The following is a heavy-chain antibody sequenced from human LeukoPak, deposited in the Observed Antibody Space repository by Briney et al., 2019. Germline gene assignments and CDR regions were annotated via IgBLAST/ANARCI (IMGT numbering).Heavy chain of an antibody. CDR2: ISWNSGSI. CDR3: AKEKWGGFDY. Sequence: GRSLRLSCAASGFTFDDYAMHWVRQAPGKGLEWVSGISWNSGSIGYADSVKGRFTISRDNAKNSLYLQMNSLRAEDTALYYCAKEKWGGFDYWGQGTLVTVSS. CDR1: GFTFDDYA. D-gene: IGHD1-26*01. V-gene: IGHV3-9*01. J-gene: IGHJ4*02.